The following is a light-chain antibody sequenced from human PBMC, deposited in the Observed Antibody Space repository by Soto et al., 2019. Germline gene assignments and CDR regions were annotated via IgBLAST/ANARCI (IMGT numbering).Light chain of an antibody. CDR1: QSIVYSDGKAY. CDR2: KAS. CDR3: MQGTHWPPT. V-gene: IGKV2-30*01. J-gene: IGKJ1*01. Sequence: DVVMTQSPVSLSVTLGQPASISCRSSQSIVYSDGKAYLSWFQQRPVQSPRRLIYKASNRDSGVPDRFSGSGSGTDFTLQIDRVEAEDVGIYYCMQGTHWPPTFGRGTRVEIK.